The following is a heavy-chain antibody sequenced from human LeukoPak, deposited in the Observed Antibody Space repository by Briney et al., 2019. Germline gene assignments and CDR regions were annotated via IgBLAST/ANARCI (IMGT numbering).Heavy chain of an antibody. V-gene: IGHV3-48*03. CDR3: ATVSGGYSSKW. J-gene: IGHJ4*02. CDR1: GLTFSNEE. CDR2: ISGPGRTI. Sequence: PGGSLRLSCAVSGLTFSNEEMNWVRQAPGKGLEWVSYISGPGRTIYYADSVKGRFTVSRDNAKNSLYLQMNSLRAEDAAVYYCATVSGGYSSKWWGQGTLVTVSS. D-gene: IGHD6-19*01.